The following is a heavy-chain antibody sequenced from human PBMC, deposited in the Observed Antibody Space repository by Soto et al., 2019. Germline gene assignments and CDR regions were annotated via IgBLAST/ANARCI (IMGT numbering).Heavy chain of an antibody. D-gene: IGHD3-22*01. CDR3: ASKSGYIRNLED. CDR1: GGTFSSYT. V-gene: IGHV1-69*02. J-gene: IGHJ4*02. CDR2: IIPILGIA. Sequence: QVQLVQSEAEVKKPGSSVKVSCKASGGTFSSYTISWVRQAPGQGLEWMGRIIPILGIANYAQKFQGRVTITADKSTSTAYMELSSLRSEDTAVYYCASKSGYIRNLEDWGQGTLVTVSS.